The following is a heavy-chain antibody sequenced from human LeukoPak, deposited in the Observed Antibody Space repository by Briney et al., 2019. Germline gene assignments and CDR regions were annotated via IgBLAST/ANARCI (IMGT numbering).Heavy chain of an antibody. V-gene: IGHV1-2*02. D-gene: IGHD2/OR15-2a*01. J-gene: IGHJ5*02. CDR3: ASSIGLTGNNWFDP. CDR1: GYTFTGYY. Sequence: ASVKVSCKACGYTFTGYYMHGVRQAPGQGLEWMGWINPNSGGTNYSQKFQGRVTMTRDTSISTAYMELSRLRSDDTAVYYCASSIGLTGNNWFDPWGQGTLITVSS. CDR2: INPNSGGT.